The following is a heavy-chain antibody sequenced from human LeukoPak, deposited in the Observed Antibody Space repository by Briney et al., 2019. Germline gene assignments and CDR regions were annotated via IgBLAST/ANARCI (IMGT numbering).Heavy chain of an antibody. Sequence: SETLSLTCAVYGGSFSGYYWSWLRQPPGKGLEWIGEINHSGSTNYNPSLKSRVTISVDTSKNQFSLKLSSATAADTAVYYCASKQNLQSQIAVAGPSGFDYWGQGTLVTVSS. J-gene: IGHJ4*02. CDR1: GGSFSGYY. CDR2: INHSGST. V-gene: IGHV4-34*01. CDR3: ASKQNLQSQIAVAGPSGFDY. D-gene: IGHD6-19*01.